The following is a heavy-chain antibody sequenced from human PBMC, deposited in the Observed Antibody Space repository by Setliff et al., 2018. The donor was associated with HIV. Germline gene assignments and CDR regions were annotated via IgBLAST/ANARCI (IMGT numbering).Heavy chain of an antibody. V-gene: IGHV1-3*01. D-gene: IGHD2-2*01. Sequence: ASVKVSCKASGYTFTSYAMHWVRQAPGQRLEWMGWINAGNGNTKYSQKFQGRVTIIRDTSASTAYMELSSLRSEDTAVYYCARGAIVPAAMVSRYNYYGMDVWGQGTTVTVSS. CDR2: INAGNGNT. J-gene: IGHJ6*02. CDR1: GYTFTSYA. CDR3: ARGAIVPAAMVSRYNYYGMDV.